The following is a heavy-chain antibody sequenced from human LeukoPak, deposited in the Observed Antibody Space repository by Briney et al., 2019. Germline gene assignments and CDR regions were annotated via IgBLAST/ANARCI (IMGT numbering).Heavy chain of an antibody. CDR3: AKDFLRDDYGNWFDP. D-gene: IGHD4-17*01. V-gene: IGHV3-30*07. CDR2: ILYDGSNK. Sequence: PGGSLRLSCAASGFTFSTYVMHWVRQAPGKGLQWVAVILYDGSNKYYADSVKGRFIISRDNSKNTLYLQMNSLRAEDTAVYYCAKDFLRDDYGNWFDPWGQGTLVTVSS. CDR1: GFTFSTYV. J-gene: IGHJ5*02.